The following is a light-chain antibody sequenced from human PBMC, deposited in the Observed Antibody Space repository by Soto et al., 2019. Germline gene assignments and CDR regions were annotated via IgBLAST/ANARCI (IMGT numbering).Light chain of an antibody. CDR1: SSDIGRYNM. J-gene: IGLJ1*01. V-gene: IGLV2-14*02. CDR3: TSYTSKNTHV. Sequence: QSVLTQPASVSRSPGQSITIACAGTSSDIGRYNMVSWYQQHPGKVPKLLIYDVSIRPSGVSDRFSGSRSGNTASLTISGLQPEDEADYYCTSYTSKNTHVFGSGTKLTVL. CDR2: DVS.